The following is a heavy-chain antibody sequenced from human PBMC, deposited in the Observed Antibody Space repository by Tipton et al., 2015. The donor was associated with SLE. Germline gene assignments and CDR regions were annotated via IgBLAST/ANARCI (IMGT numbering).Heavy chain of an antibody. Sequence: QSGPEVKKPGSSVKVSCKASGGTFSSYAISWVRQAPGQGLEWMGRIIPIFGTTNFAQKFQGRVTITADESTSTAYMELSSLRSEDTAVYYCARTTDYYYYMDVWGKGTTVTVSS. CDR2: IIPIFGTT. CDR3: ARTTDYYYYMDV. CDR1: GGTFSSYA. V-gene: IGHV1-69*15. D-gene: IGHD4-17*01. J-gene: IGHJ6*03.